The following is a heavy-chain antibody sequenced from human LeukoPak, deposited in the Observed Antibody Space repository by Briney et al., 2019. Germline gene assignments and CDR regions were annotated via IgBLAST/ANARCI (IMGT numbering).Heavy chain of an antibody. CDR2: INPNSGGT. CDR3: AREYSDSSERGFEY. J-gene: IGHJ4*02. Sequence: ASVKVSCKASGYTFTDYYIHWVRQAPGQGLEWMGRINPNSGGTNYAQRFQGRVTVTRDTSISTAYMELSTLRSDDAAVYYCAREYSDSSERGFEYWGQGTLVTVSS. V-gene: IGHV1-2*06. CDR1: GYTFTDYY. D-gene: IGHD1-26*01.